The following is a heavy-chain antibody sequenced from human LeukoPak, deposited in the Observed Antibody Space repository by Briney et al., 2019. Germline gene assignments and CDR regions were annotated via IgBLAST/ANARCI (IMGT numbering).Heavy chain of an antibody. CDR2: ISYDGSNK. V-gene: IGHV3-30-3*01. D-gene: IGHD3-9*01. CDR1: GFTFSSYA. Sequence: GGSLRLSCAASGFTFSSYAMHWVRQAPGKGLEWVAVISYDGSNKYYADSVKGRFTISRGNSKNTLYLQMNNLRAEDTAVYYCAREGINYDILTGYYKPYYFDYWGQGTLVTVSS. CDR3: AREGINYDILTGYYKPYYFDY. J-gene: IGHJ4*02.